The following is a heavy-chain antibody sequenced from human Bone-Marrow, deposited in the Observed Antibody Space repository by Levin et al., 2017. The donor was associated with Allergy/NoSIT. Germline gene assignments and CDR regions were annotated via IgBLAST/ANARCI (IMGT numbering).Heavy chain of an antibody. V-gene: IGHV3-53*01. CDR3: ARVYGASHTYGMDV. CDR1: GFTVSSNY. J-gene: IGHJ6*02. Sequence: GGSLRLSCAASGFTVSSNYMSWVRQAPGKGLEWVSVIYTGDKTHYADSVKGRFTNSRDNSKNTLYLQMNSLRAEDTAVYYCARVYGASHTYGMDVWGQGTTVTVSS. D-gene: IGHD4-17*01. CDR2: IYTGDKT.